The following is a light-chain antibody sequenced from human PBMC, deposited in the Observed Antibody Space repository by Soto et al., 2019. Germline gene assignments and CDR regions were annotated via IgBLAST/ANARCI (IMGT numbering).Light chain of an antibody. CDR1: HYINTR. CDR2: QTS. Sequence: MTQSPSSLSASLGDRVTITCRASHYINTRLAWYQHRPGQAPRLLIYQTSIRAAGIPARFSASGTGTDFTLTISAVQPEDFAVYDCHQRQSWPRTVGQGTKGDIK. V-gene: IGKV3D-15*03. J-gene: IGKJ1*01. CDR3: HQRQSWPRT.